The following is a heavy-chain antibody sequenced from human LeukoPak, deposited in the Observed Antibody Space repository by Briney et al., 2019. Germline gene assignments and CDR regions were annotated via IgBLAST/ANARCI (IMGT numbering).Heavy chain of an antibody. CDR1: GGSISSGAYY. J-gene: IGHJ4*02. CDR3: ARSRVDLQSFAWGYFDY. D-gene: IGHD3-9*01. CDR2: INNSGST. Sequence: PSETLSLTCTVSGGSISSGAYYWAWIRQPPGKGLEWIVTINNSGSTFYNPSLKSRVTISVDTSKNHFSLRLTSVTAADTAVYYCARSRVDLQSFAWGYFDYWGQGTLVTVSS. V-gene: IGHV4-39*07.